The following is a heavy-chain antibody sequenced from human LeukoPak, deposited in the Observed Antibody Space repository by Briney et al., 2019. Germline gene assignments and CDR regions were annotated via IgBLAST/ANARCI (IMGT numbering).Heavy chain of an antibody. CDR1: GFTFSSYS. V-gene: IGHV3-21*01. Sequence: PGGSLRLSCAASGFTFSSYSMNWVRQAPGKGLEWASFISSSRSYIYYADSVKGRFTISRDNAKNSLYLQMDSLRAEDTAVYYCARSAGEPTYFDYWGQGTLVTVSS. J-gene: IGHJ4*02. CDR3: ARSAGEPTYFDY. D-gene: IGHD3-16*01. CDR2: ISSSRSYI.